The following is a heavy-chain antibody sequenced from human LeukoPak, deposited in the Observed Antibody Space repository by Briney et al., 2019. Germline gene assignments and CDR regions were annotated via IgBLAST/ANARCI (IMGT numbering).Heavy chain of an antibody. V-gene: IGHV1-69*06. CDR3: KTRITMIVVAWVTDAFDI. Sequence: SVKVSCKASGGTFSSYAISWVRQAPGQGLEWMGGIIPIFGTANYARKFQGRVTMTEDTSTDTAYMELSSLRSEDTAVYYCKTRITMIVVAWVTDAFDIWGQGTMVTVSS. CDR1: GGTFSSYA. D-gene: IGHD3-22*01. CDR2: IIPIFGTA. J-gene: IGHJ3*02.